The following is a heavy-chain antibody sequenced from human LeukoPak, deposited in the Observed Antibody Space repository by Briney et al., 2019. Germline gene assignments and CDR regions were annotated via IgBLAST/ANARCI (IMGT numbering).Heavy chain of an antibody. CDR1: GGTFSSYA. J-gene: IGHJ1*01. CDR3: ASPEAAAAHGGPAEYFQH. CDR2: IIPIFGTA. D-gene: IGHD6-13*01. V-gene: IGHV1-69*13. Sequence: ASVKDSCKASGGTFSSYAISWVRQAPGQGLEWMGGIIPIFGTANYAQKFQGRVTITADESTSTAYMELSSLRSEDTAVYYCASPEAAAAHGGPAEYFQHWGQGTLVTVSS.